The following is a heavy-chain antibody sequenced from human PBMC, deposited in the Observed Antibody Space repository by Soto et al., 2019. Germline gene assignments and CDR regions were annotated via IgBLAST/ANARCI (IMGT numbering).Heavy chain of an antibody. Sequence: QVQLQESGPGLVVPSGTLSLNCAVFGGYITSRDWGSWVRQPPGGGLEWIGEVHHSGTTNHNPSLKHPLTRSIDASKNQFSLKLTSVTAADTAVYYCARRYHGDYGESLGDNWGQGTLVTVSS. CDR2: VHHSGTT. CDR1: GGYITSRDW. D-gene: IGHD4-17*01. CDR3: ARRYHGDYGESLGDN. V-gene: IGHV4-4*02. J-gene: IGHJ1*01.